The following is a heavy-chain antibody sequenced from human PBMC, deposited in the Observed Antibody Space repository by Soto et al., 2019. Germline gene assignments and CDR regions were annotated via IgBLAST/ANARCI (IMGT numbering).Heavy chain of an antibody. CDR1: GFTVSSNY. V-gene: IGHV3-66*01. CDR2: IYSGGST. J-gene: IGHJ6*02. D-gene: IGHD2-2*01. Sequence: GGSLRLSCAASGFTVSSNYMSWVRQAPGKGLEWVSVIYSGGSTYYADSVKGRFTISRDNSKNTLYLQMNSLRAEDTAVYYCARDPNIVLVPAAIYYYYGMDVWGQGTTVTVSS. CDR3: ARDPNIVLVPAAIYYYYGMDV.